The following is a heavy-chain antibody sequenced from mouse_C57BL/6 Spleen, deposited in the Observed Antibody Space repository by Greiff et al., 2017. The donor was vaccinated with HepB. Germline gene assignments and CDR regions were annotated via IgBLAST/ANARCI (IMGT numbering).Heavy chain of an antibody. CDR1: GYTFTDYY. V-gene: IGHV1-26*01. CDR2: INPNNGGT. Sequence: EVQLQQSGPELVKPGASVKISCKASGYTFTDYYMNWVKQSHGKSLEWIGDINPNNGGTSYNQKFKGKATLTVDKSSSTAYMELCSLTSEDSAVYYCARSLDGYAMDYWGQGTSVTVSS. CDR3: ARSLDGYAMDY. J-gene: IGHJ4*01.